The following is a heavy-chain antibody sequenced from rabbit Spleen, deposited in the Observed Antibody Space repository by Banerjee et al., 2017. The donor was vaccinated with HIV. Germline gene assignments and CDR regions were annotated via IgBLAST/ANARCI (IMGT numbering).Heavy chain of an antibody. V-gene: IGHV1S45*01. D-gene: IGHD1-1*01. CDR2: IDTGSSGFT. J-gene: IGHJ6*01. CDR1: AFDFSGNSY. CDR3: ARDTSSSFSSYGMDL. Sequence: QEQLVESGGGLVQPGGSLKLSCKASAFDFSGNSYMCWVRQAPGKGLEWITCIDTGSSGFTYFASWAKGRFTISKTSSTTVTLQMTSLTAADTATYFCARDTSSSFSSYGMDLWGPGDPRHRL.